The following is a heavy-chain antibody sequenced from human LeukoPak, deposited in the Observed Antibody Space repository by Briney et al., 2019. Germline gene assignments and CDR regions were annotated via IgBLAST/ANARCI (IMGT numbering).Heavy chain of an antibody. J-gene: IGHJ4*02. D-gene: IGHD3-22*01. CDR1: GGSFSGYY. CDR2: INHSGST. CDR3: ARGAALPYYYDSSGYHFDY. Sequence: PSETLSLTCAVYGGSFSGYYWSWIRQPPGKGLEWIGEINHSGSTNYNPSLKSRVTISVDTSKNQFSLKLSSVTAADTAVYYCARGAALPYYYDSSGYHFDYWGQGTLVTVSS. V-gene: IGHV4-34*01.